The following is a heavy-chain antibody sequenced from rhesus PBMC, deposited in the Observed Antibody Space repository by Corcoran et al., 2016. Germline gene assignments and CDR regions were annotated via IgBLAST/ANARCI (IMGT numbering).Heavy chain of an antibody. J-gene: IGHJ4*01. Sequence: QVQLQESGPGVVKPSETLSLTCAVSGGSISGYYLWSWIRQPPGKGLEWIRYNFGGSGSTSYNPSLKSRVIISIDTSKNQFSLKLSSVTAADTAVYYCAREIAAAGTGYWGQGVLVTVSS. D-gene: IGHD6-31*01. V-gene: IGHV4S7*01. CDR2: NFGGSGST. CDR3: AREIAAAGTGY. CDR1: GGSISGYYL.